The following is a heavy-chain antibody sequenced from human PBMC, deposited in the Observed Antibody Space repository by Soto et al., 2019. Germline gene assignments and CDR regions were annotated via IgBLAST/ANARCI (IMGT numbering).Heavy chain of an antibody. Sequence: GESLKISCKGSGYSFTSYWIGWVRQMPGKGLEWMGIIYPGDSDTRYSPSFQGQVTISAAKSISTAYLQWSSLKASDTAMYYCARQRSTVTDAFDIWGQGTMVTVSS. CDR2: IYPGDSDT. D-gene: IGHD4-17*01. J-gene: IGHJ3*02. CDR1: GYSFTSYW. V-gene: IGHV5-51*01. CDR3: ARQRSTVTDAFDI.